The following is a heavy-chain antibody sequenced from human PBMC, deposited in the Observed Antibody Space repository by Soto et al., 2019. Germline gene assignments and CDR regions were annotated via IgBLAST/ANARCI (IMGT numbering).Heavy chain of an antibody. J-gene: IGHJ6*02. V-gene: IGHV3-7*05. CDR1: GFTFSSYW. D-gene: IGHD6-6*01. CDR2: IKQDGSEK. CDR3: ARWSIAARSGPNYYYYGMDV. Sequence: EVQLVESGGGLVQPGGSLRLSCAASGFTFSSYWMSWVRQAPGKGLEWVANIKQDGSEKYYVDSVKGRFTISRDNAKNSLYLQMTSLRAEDTAVYYCARWSIAARSGPNYYYYGMDVWGQGTTVTVSS.